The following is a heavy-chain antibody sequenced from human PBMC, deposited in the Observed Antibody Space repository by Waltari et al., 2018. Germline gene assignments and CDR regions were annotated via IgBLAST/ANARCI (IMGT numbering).Heavy chain of an antibody. CDR2: INHSGST. CDR1: GGSFRGYY. J-gene: IGHJ4*02. CDR3: AIPGGYSGYDSFDY. V-gene: IGHV4-34*01. D-gene: IGHD5-12*01. Sequence: QVQLQRWGAGLLKPSETLSLTCAVYGGSFRGYYWSWIRQPPGKGLEWIGEINHSGSTNYNPALKSRVTISVDTSKNQFSLKLSSVTAADTAVYYCAIPGGYSGYDSFDYWGQGTLVTVSS.